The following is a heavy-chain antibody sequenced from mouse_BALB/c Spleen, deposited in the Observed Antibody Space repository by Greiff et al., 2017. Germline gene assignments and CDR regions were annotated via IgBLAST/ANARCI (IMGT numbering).Heavy chain of an antibody. V-gene: IGHV1-80*01. CDR3: ARQTARAIFAY. Sequence: QVQLQQSGAELVRPGSSVKISCKASGYAFSSYWMNWVKQRPGQGLEWIGQIYPGDGDTNYNGKFKGKATLTADKSSSTAYMQLSSLTSEESAVYFCARQTARAIFAYWGQGTLVTVSA. D-gene: IGHD3-2*01. CDR1: GYAFSSYW. CDR2: IYPGDGDT. J-gene: IGHJ3*01.